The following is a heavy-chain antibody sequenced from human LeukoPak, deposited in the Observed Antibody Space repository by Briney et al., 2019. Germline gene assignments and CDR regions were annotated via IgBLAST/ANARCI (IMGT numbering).Heavy chain of an antibody. J-gene: IGHJ3*02. CDR1: GFTLHDYA. CDR3: ARAKACSSTTCPSDI. Sequence: GGSLTLSCAVSGFTLHDYAMSWVRQVPGKGLEWVSGINWNSGNTGYADSVKGRFPISRDNARNSLYLQMNDLRAEDTALYYCARAKACSSTTCPSDIWGLGTMVSVSS. D-gene: IGHD2-2*01. CDR2: INWNSGNT. V-gene: IGHV3-20*04.